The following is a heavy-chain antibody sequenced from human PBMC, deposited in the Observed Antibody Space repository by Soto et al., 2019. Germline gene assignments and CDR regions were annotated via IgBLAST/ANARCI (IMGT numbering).Heavy chain of an antibody. CDR2: IYYSGST. CDR3: ARHGGEQQLVLYYYYGMDV. V-gene: IGHV4-59*08. Sequence: SETLSLTCTVSGGSISSYYWSWIRQPPGKGLEWIGYIYYSGSTNYNPSLKSRVTISVDTSKNQFSLKLSSVTAADTAVYYCARHGGEQQLVLYYYYGMDVWGQGTTVTVSS. J-gene: IGHJ6*02. CDR1: GGSISSYY. D-gene: IGHD6-13*01.